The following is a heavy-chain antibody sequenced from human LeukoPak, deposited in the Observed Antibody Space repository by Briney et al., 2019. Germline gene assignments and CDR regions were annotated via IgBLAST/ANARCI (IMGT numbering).Heavy chain of an antibody. J-gene: IGHJ5*02. CDR3: ARGTMVRGLIDWFDP. Sequence: GASVKVSCKASGYTFTGYYMHWVRQAPGQGREWMGWINPNSGATNYAQKFQGRVTMTRDTSISTAYMELSRLRSDDTAVYYCARGTMVRGLIDWFDPWGQGTLVTVSS. CDR2: INPNSGAT. V-gene: IGHV1-2*02. CDR1: GYTFTGYY. D-gene: IGHD3-10*01.